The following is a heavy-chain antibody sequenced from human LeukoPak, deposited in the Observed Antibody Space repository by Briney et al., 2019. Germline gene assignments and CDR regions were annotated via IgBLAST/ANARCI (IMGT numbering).Heavy chain of an antibody. J-gene: IGHJ5*02. D-gene: IGHD3/OR15-3a*01. CDR1: GFSFSNYG. Sequence: GGSLRLSCAASGFSFSNYGMHWVRQAPGKGLEWVAFIWFDGSNNYYADSVKGRFTISRDSSKNTLYLQMKGLRAEDTAVYYCAKDGLGWASPTTGGTNWFDPWGQGTLVTVSS. CDR2: IWFDGSNN. CDR3: AKDGLGWASPTTGGTNWFDP. V-gene: IGHV3-30*02.